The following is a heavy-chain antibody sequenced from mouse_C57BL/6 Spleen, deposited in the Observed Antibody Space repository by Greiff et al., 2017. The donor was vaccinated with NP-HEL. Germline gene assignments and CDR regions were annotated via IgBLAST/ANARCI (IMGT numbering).Heavy chain of an antibody. Sequence: VHVKQSGPELVKPGASVKISCKASGYSFTGYYMNWVKQSPEKSLEWIGEINPSTGGTTYNQKFKAKATLTVDKSSSTAYMQLKSLTSEDSAVYYCARSRIPYFDYWGQGTTLTVSS. CDR1: GYSFTGYY. V-gene: IGHV1-42*01. J-gene: IGHJ2*01. CDR3: ARSRIPYFDY. CDR2: INPSTGGT.